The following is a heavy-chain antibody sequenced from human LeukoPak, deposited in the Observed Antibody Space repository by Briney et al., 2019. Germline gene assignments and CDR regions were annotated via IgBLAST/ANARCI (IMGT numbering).Heavy chain of an antibody. J-gene: IGHJ4*02. CDR1: GYTFSSYG. CDR3: ARAVRGYSYAYLPF. Sequence: ASVKVSCKASGYTFSSYGISWVRQAPGQGLEWMGWISAYDGNTNYAQKLQGRVTMTTDTSTSTAYMELRSLRSDDTAVYYCARAVRGYSYAYLPFWGQGTLVTVSS. D-gene: IGHD5-18*01. V-gene: IGHV1-18*01. CDR2: ISAYDGNT.